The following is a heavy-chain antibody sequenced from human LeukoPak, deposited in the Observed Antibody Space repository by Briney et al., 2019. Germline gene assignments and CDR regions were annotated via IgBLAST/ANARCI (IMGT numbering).Heavy chain of an antibody. Sequence: GGSLRLSCAASGFTFSSSWMSWVRQAPGKGLEWVANIKQDGSEKYYVDSVKGRFTISRDNAKNSLYLQMNSLRAEDTAVYFCARVVPPLYYFDYWGQGTLVNVSS. CDR3: ARVVPPLYYFDY. CDR1: GFTFSSSW. J-gene: IGHJ4*02. CDR2: IKQDGSEK. V-gene: IGHV3-7*01. D-gene: IGHD3-10*01.